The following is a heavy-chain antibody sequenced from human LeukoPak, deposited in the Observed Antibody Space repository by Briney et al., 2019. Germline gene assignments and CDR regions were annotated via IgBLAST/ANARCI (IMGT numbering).Heavy chain of an antibody. J-gene: IGHJ5*02. Sequence: ASVKVFCKASGGTFSSYAISWVRQAPGQGLEWMGGIIPIFGTANYAQKFQGRVTITADESTSTAYMELSSLRSEDTAVYYCARSPDTAMVILWFDPWGQGTLVTVSS. V-gene: IGHV1-69*13. D-gene: IGHD5-18*01. CDR3: ARSPDTAMVILWFDP. CDR2: IIPIFGTA. CDR1: GGTFSSYA.